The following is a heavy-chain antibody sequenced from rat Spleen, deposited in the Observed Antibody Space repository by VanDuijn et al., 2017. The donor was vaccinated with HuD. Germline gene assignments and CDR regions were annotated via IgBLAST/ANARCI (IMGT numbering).Heavy chain of an antibody. J-gene: IGHJ3*01. CDR1: GFTFSSFP. Sequence: EVQLVESGGGLVQPGRSLKLSCAASGFTFSSFPMAWVRQAPKKGLEWVASISYDGGSTYYRDSVKGRFTISRDNAKSTLYLQMDSLRSEDTATYYCTAHGNRVSRFAYWGQGTLVTVSS. V-gene: IGHV5-20*01. CDR3: TAHGNRVSRFAY. D-gene: IGHD1-4*01. CDR2: ISYDGGST.